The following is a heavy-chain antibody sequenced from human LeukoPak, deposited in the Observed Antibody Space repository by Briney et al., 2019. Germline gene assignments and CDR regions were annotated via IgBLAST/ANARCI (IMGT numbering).Heavy chain of an antibody. CDR2: VYYTGST. D-gene: IGHD6-6*01. CDR1: GGSVSNYY. V-gene: IGHV4-59*08. J-gene: IGHJ4*02. Sequence: SETLSLTCSVSGGSVSNYYWSWIRQPPGKGLEWIGYVYYTGSTSYNPSLKSRVTMFEDKSKNQFSLRLYSVTVADTAVYYCARHFAYSSSSYFDYWGQGSQVTVSS. CDR3: ARHFAYSSSSYFDY.